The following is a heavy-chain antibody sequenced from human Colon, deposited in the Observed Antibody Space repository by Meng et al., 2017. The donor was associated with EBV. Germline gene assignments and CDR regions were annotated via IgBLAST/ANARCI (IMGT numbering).Heavy chain of an antibody. V-gene: IGHV4-34*01. CDR1: GGSFSDSY. CDR2: INHVGST. Sequence: QVQLKQLGAGLLKPSETLSLTCTVYGGSFSDSYWTWIRQPPGKGLEWIGEINHVGSTTYNPSLKSRVTISVDTSKNQFSLKLSSVTAADAAVYYCASSDCSGGTCYLDCWGQGTLVTVS. CDR3: ASSDCSGGTCYLDC. D-gene: IGHD2-15*01. J-gene: IGHJ4*02.